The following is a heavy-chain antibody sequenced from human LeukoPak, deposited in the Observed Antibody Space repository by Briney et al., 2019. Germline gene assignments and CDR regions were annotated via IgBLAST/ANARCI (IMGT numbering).Heavy chain of an antibody. V-gene: IGHV2-5*01. J-gene: IGHJ4*02. CDR2: IYWNDEK. CDR1: GFSLSAHEEA. CDR3: AHEDYDYLWGAFDFDY. Sequence: ESGPTLVNPAQTLTLTCTFSGFSLSAHEEAVGWIRQPPGKALEWLALIYWNDEKRYSPSLKSRLTITKDSSKNQVVLTMTNMDPVDTAKYYCAHEDYDYLWGAFDFDYWGQGILVTVSS. D-gene: IGHD3-16*01.